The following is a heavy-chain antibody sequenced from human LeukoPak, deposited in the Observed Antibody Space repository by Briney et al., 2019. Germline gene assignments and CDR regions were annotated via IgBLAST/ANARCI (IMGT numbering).Heavy chain of an antibody. CDR3: ARALRGYSYGYDAFDI. CDR1: GFTFSSYA. D-gene: IGHD5-18*01. J-gene: IGHJ3*02. CDR2: ISYDGSNK. Sequence: TGGSLRLSCAASGFTFSSYAMHWVRQAPGKGLEWVAVISYDGSNKYYADSVKGRFTISRDNSKNTLYLQMNSLRAEDTAVYYCARALRGYSYGYDAFDIWGQGTMVTVSS. V-gene: IGHV3-30-3*01.